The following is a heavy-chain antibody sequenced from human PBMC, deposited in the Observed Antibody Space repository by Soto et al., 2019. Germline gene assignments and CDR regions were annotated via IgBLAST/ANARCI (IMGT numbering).Heavy chain of an antibody. D-gene: IGHD4-17*01. CDR2: INSDGSST. CDR3: ARDSPDYGDYTDLGAFDI. CDR1: GFTFSSYW. V-gene: IGHV3-74*01. J-gene: IGHJ3*02. Sequence: GGSLRLSCAASGFTFSSYWMHWVRQAPGKGLVWVSRINSDGSSTSYADSVKGRFTISRDNAKNTLYLQMNSLRAEDTAVYYCARDSPDYGDYTDLGAFDIWGQGTMVTVSS.